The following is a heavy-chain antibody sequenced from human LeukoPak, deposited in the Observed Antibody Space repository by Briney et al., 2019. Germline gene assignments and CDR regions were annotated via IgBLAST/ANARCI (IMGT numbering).Heavy chain of an antibody. D-gene: IGHD2-2*01. Sequence: GGSLRLSCAASAFTFSTYGMHWVRQAPGKGLEWVAFIRYDGSNKYYADSVKGRFTISRDNSKNTLYLQMNSLRAEDTAVYYCAKGHCSSTSCYGTGFDYWGQEPWSPSPQ. CDR2: IRYDGSNK. CDR1: AFTFSTYG. J-gene: IGHJ4*01. V-gene: IGHV3-30*02. CDR3: AKGHCSSTSCYGTGFDY.